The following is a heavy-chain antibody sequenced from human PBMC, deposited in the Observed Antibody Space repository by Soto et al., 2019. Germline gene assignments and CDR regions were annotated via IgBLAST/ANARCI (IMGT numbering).Heavy chain of an antibody. J-gene: IGHJ4*02. V-gene: IGHV3-23*01. CDR1: GFTFSSYA. CDR3: AKDPVPYCGGDCYSDY. CDR2: ISGSGGST. D-gene: IGHD2-21*02. Sequence: GGSLRLSCAASGFTFSSYAMSWVRQAPGKGLEWVSAISGSGGSTYYADSVKGRFTISRDNSKNTLYLQMNSLRAEDTAVYYCAKDPVPYCGGDCYSDYWGQGTLVTVSS.